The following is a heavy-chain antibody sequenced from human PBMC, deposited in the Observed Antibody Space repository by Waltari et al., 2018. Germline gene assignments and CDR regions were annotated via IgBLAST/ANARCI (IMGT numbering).Heavy chain of an antibody. Sequence: QVQLVQSGAEVKKPGASVKVSCKASGYTFTGYYMHWVRQAPGQGLEWMGWINPNRGGPNYAQKFQGRVTMATDTFMNTAYMELRSLRPDDTAVYYCARGAPYGDYLPCDYWGQGTLVTVSS. V-gene: IGHV1-2*02. CDR2: INPNRGGP. J-gene: IGHJ4*02. D-gene: IGHD4-17*01. CDR1: GYTFTGYY. CDR3: ARGAPYGDYLPCDY.